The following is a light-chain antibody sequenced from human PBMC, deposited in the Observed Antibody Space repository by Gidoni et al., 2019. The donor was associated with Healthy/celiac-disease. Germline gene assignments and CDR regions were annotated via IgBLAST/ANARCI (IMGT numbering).Light chain of an antibody. CDR2: EDN. V-gene: IGLV6-57*04. CDR1: SGSLASNY. J-gene: IGLJ2*01. Sequence: NFMLTQPHSVSESPGKTVTISCTRSSGSLASNYVQWYQPRPGSAPTTVIYEDNQRPSGVPDRFSGSIDSSSNSASLTISGLKTEDEADYYCQSYDSSSVVFGGGTKLTVL. CDR3: QSYDSSSVV.